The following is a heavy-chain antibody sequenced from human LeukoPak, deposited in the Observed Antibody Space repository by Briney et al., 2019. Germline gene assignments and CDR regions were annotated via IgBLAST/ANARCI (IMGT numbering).Heavy chain of an antibody. Sequence: GGSLRLSCAASGFTFSSYSMNWVRQAPGKGLEWVSCISSSSSTIYYADSVKGRFTISRDNAKNSLYLQMNSLRAEDTAVYYCASPPRTVTRDYYYYYGMDVWGQGTTVTVSS. D-gene: IGHD4-17*01. CDR2: ISSSSSTI. V-gene: IGHV3-48*04. CDR3: ASPPRTVTRDYYYYYGMDV. CDR1: GFTFSSYS. J-gene: IGHJ6*02.